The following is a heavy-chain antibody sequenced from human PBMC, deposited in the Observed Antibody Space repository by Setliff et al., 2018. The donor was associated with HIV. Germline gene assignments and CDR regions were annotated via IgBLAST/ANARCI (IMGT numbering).Heavy chain of an antibody. CDR3: ASESFGVPNCFDP. V-gene: IGHV4-34*01. CDR1: GGSFSAYH. J-gene: IGHJ5*02. D-gene: IGHD3-3*01. Sequence: SETLSLTCAVYGGSFSAYHWSWIRQTPGKGLEWLGEINHSGSTAYNLALESRVSISVDTSKNLFSLKLISVTAADTAVYYWASESFGVPNCFDPWGQGTLVTVSS. CDR2: INHSGST.